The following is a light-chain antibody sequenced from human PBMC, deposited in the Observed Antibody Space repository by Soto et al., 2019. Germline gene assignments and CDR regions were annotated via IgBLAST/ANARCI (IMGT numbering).Light chain of an antibody. CDR1: QSVRSF. J-gene: IGKJ2*01. CDR2: AAS. V-gene: IGKV1-39*01. Sequence: DFPMTQSPSSLSASVGDRVSITCRASQSVRSFLNWYQQKPGRAPKLLIYAASSLQSGVPSRFSGSGSGTDFTLTISSLQPEDFATYYCQQSFDTPYTFGQGTKLEI. CDR3: QQSFDTPYT.